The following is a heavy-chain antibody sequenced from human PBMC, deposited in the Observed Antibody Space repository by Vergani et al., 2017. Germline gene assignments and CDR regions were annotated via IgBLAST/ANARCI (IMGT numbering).Heavy chain of an antibody. D-gene: IGHD3-10*01. CDR2: IKSKTDGGTT. CDR1: GFTFSTYE. Sequence: EVQLVESGGGLVQPGGSLRLSCAASGFTFSTYEMNWVRQAPGKGLEWVGRIKSKTDGGTTDYAAPVKGRFTISRDDSKNTLYLQMNSLKTEDTAVYYCTTDPVSTMVRRPGFKFDNYFDYWGQGTLVTVSS. J-gene: IGHJ4*02. CDR3: TTDPVSTMVRRPGFKFDNYFDY. V-gene: IGHV3-15*01.